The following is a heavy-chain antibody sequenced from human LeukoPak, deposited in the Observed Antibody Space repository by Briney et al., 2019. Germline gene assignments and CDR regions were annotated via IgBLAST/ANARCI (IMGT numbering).Heavy chain of an antibody. V-gene: IGHV5-51*01. D-gene: IGHD6-13*01. J-gene: IGHJ3*02. Sequence: GESLKISCKGSGYSFTSYWIGWVRQMPGKGLEWMGIIYPGDSDTRYSPSFQGQVTISADKSISTAYLQWSSLKASDTAMYYCARQRGIAAAPGSYAFDIWGQGTMVTVSS. CDR3: ARQRGIAAAPGSYAFDI. CDR2: IYPGDSDT. CDR1: GYSFTSYW.